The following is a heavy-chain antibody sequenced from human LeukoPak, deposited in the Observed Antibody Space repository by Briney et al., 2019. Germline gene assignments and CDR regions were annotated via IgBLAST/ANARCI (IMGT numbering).Heavy chain of an antibody. CDR2: IKQDGSEK. D-gene: IGHD6-13*01. CDR1: GFTFSSYW. CDR3: ARDQHSSSWYHYYYYMDV. Sequence: LSGGSLRLSCAASGFTFSSYWMSWVRQAPGKGLEWVANIKQDGSEKYYVDSVKGRFTISRDNAKNSLYLQMNSLRAEDTAVYYCARDQHSSSWYHYYYYMDVWGKGTTVTISS. J-gene: IGHJ6*03. V-gene: IGHV3-7*01.